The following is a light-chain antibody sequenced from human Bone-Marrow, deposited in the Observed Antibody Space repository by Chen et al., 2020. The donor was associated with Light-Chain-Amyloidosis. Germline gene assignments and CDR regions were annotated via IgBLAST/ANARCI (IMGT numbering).Light chain of an antibody. CDR2: EDD. V-gene: IGLV6-57*01. Sequence: FLLTPPLSVSESPAKPGITSRTRSSRSIATNYVQWYQQRPGSSPTTVIYEDDQRPSGVPDRFSGSIDRSSNSASLTISGLKTEDEADYYCQSYQGSSQGVFGGGTKLTVL. CDR3: QSYQGSSQGV. CDR1: SRSIATNY. J-gene: IGLJ3*02.